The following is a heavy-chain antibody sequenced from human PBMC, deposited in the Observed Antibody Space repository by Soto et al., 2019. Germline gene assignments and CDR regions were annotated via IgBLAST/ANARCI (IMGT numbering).Heavy chain of an antibody. V-gene: IGHV3-64*01. CDR3: ARDRFSSSLGIDY. J-gene: IGHJ4*02. CDR1: GFTFSSYA. D-gene: IGHD6-13*01. CDR2: ISSNGGST. Sequence: EVQLVESGGGLVQPGGSLRLSCAASGFTFSSYAMHWVRQAPGKGLEYVSAISSNGGSTYYANSVKGRFTISRDNSKNTLYLQIGSLRAEDMAVYYCARDRFSSSLGIDYWGQGTLVTVSS.